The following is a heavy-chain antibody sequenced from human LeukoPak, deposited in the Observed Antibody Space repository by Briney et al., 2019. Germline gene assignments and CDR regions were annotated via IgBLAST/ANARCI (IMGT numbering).Heavy chain of an antibody. Sequence: SVKVSCKASGGTFSSYAISWVRQAPGQGLEWMGGIIPIFGTANYAQKFQGRVTMTRDTSTSTVYMELSSLRSEDTAVYYCARPSSSWPTPLGYWGQGTLVTVSS. D-gene: IGHD6-13*01. V-gene: IGHV1-69*05. J-gene: IGHJ4*02. CDR2: IIPIFGTA. CDR3: ARPSSSWPTPLGY. CDR1: GGTFSSYA.